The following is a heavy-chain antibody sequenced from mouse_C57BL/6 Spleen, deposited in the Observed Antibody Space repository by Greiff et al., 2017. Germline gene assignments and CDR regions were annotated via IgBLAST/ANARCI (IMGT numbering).Heavy chain of an antibody. Sequence: VQLQESDAELVKPGASVKISCKASGYTFTDYTIHWMKQRPEQGLEWIGYIYPRNGSTNYNEKFKGKATLTADTSSSTAYLQLNSLTSEDSAVYFCAIIYCDYDGGFDVWGTGTTVTVSS. CDR2: IYPRNGST. J-gene: IGHJ1*03. CDR1: GYTFTDYT. D-gene: IGHD2-4*01. CDR3: AIIYCDYDGGFDV. V-gene: IGHV1-78*01.